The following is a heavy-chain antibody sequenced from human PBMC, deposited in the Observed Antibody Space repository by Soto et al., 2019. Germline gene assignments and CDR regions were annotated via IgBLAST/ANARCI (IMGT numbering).Heavy chain of an antibody. CDR1: GFSLSSSGVG. D-gene: IGHD1-26*01. Sequence: QITLKESGPTLVNPTQTLTLTCTFSGFSLSSSGVGVGWIRQPPGKALEWRALIYWNDDKRYTQSLKSRLTITEDPSNDQVIPTKTDMDPVDTGTYYCAPTGGGAYYYSAMDVLGQGNTVTVSS. CDR2: IYWNDDK. CDR3: APTGGGAYYYSAMDV. V-gene: IGHV2-5*01. J-gene: IGHJ6*02.